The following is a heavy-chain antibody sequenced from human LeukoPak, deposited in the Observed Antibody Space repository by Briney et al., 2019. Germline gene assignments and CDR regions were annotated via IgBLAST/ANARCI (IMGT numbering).Heavy chain of an antibody. D-gene: IGHD5-18*01. J-gene: IGHJ3*02. CDR3: AREAGGHSSYAFDI. Sequence: GASVTVSFKASGYTFTNYYMHWVRQAPGQGLEWMGIINPSGGSTSYAQKFQGRVTMTRDMSTSTVYMELSSLRSEDTAVYYCAREAGGHSSYAFDIWGQGTMVTVSS. CDR1: GYTFTNYY. CDR2: INPSGGST. V-gene: IGHV1-46*01.